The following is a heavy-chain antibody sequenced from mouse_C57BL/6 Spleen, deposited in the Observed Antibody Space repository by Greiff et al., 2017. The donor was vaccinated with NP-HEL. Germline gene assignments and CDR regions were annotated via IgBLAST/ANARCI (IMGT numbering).Heavy chain of an antibody. Sequence: VQLQQSGAELVKPGASVKISCKASGYAFSSYWMNWVKQRPGKGLAWIGQIYPGDGDTNYNGKFKGKATLTADKSSSTAYMQLSSLTSEDSAVYFGARLYYSNYGGGVDYWGQGTTLTVSS. D-gene: IGHD2-5*01. V-gene: IGHV1-80*01. CDR2: IYPGDGDT. CDR3: ARLYYSNYGGGVDY. J-gene: IGHJ2*01. CDR1: GYAFSSYW.